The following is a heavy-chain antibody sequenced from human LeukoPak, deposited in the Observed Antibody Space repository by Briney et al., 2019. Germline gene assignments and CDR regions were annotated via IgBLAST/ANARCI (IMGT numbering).Heavy chain of an antibody. Sequence: SETLSLTCAVYGGSFSGYYWSWIRQPPGKGLEWIGEINDSGSVNCNPSLKNRVTLSVDTSKNQFSLRLSSVSAADTAVYYCARRLVDSGASQVSDDWGQGTLVTVSS. D-gene: IGHD2-15*01. CDR3: ARRLVDSGASQVSDD. CDR1: GGSFSGYY. V-gene: IGHV4-34*01. CDR2: INDSGSV. J-gene: IGHJ4*02.